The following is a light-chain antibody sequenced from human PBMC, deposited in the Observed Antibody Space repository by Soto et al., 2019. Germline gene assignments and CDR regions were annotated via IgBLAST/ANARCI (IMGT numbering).Light chain of an antibody. CDR3: QKYNSAAFT. CDR2: AAS. CDR1: QGISNY. Sequence: DIQMTQSPSSLSASVGDRVTITCRASQGISNYLAWYQQKPGKVPKLLIYAASTFQSGVPPRFSGSGSGTDFTLTISSLQPEDVETFYCQKYNSAAFTFGPGTKVAIK. V-gene: IGKV1-27*01. J-gene: IGKJ3*01.